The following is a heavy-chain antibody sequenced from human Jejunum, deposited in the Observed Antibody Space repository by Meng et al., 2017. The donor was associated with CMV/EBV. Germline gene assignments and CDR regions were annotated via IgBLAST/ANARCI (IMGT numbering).Heavy chain of an antibody. CDR2: INWNGIT. CDR1: GFTFEDYG. D-gene: IGHD6-25*01. CDR3: VRDGRGSDS. Sequence: LSCAASGFTFEDYGMSWVRQVPGKGLEWVSNINWNGITAYADSVKGRFTISRDNAKNSVNLQMNSLRAEDTALYYCVRDGRGSDSWGQGTLVTVSS. J-gene: IGHJ4*02. V-gene: IGHV3-20*04.